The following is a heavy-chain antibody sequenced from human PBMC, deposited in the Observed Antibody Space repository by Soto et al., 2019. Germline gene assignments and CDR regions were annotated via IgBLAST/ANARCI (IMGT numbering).Heavy chain of an antibody. CDR2: IIPIYGTA. Sequence: ASVKVSCKASGGTFSSYAISWVRQAPGQGLEWMGGIIPIYGTANYAQKLQGRVTITADESTSTAYMELRSLRSDDTAVYYCARERIAAAEPPGDYYYYLDVWGKGTTVTVSS. CDR1: GGTFSSYA. V-gene: IGHV1-69*13. J-gene: IGHJ6*03. CDR3: ARERIAAAEPPGDYYYYLDV. D-gene: IGHD6-13*01.